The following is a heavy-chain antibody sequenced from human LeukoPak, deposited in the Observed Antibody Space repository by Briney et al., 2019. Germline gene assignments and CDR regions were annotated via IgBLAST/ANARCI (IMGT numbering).Heavy chain of an antibody. CDR2: INANTGNP. CDR1: GYTFTSYA. CDR3: ARVTILTGLHFDY. D-gene: IGHD3-9*01. Sequence: GASVEVSCKASGYTFTSYAMNWVRQAPGQGLEWMGWINANTGNPTYAQGFTGRFVFSLDTSVSTAYLQISSLKAEDTAVYYCARVTILTGLHFDYWGQGTLVTVSS. V-gene: IGHV7-4-1*02. J-gene: IGHJ4*02.